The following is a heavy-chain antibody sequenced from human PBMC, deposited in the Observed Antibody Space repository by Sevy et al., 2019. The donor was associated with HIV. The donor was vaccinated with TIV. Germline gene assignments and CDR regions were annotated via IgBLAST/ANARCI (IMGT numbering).Heavy chain of an antibody. CDR3: ARHTALRGSGSYYMRGNYYYYYGMDV. CDR2: IKQDGSEK. D-gene: IGHD3-10*01. V-gene: IGHV3-7*01. Sequence: GGSLRLSCAASGFTFSSYWMSWVRQAPGKGLEWVANIKQDGSEKYYVDSVKGRFTISRDNAKNSLYLQMNSLRAEDTAVYYCARHTALRGSGSYYMRGNYYYYYGMDVWGQGTTVTVSS. J-gene: IGHJ6*02. CDR1: GFTFSSYW.